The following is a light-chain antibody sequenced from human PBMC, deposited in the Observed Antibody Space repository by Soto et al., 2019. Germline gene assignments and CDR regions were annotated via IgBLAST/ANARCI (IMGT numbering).Light chain of an antibody. V-gene: IGLV4-69*01. J-gene: IGLJ3*02. CDR2: LNSDGSH. Sequence: QLVLTQSPSASASLGASVKLTCTLSSGHSSYAIACHQQQPEKGPRYLMKLNSDGSHSKGDGIPDRFSGSSSGAERYLTISSLQAEDEADYSCQTWGTGLLVFGGGTKLTVL. CDR1: SGHSSYA. CDR3: QTWGTGLLV.